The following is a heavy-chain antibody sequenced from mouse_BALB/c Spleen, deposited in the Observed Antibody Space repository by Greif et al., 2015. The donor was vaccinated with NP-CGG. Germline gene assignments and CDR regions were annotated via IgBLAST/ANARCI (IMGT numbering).Heavy chain of an antibody. J-gene: IGHJ2*01. D-gene: IGHD2-4*01. CDR3: AREITTGGFDY. CDR1: GYTFTSSW. V-gene: IGHV1S130*01. Sequence: QVQLKQSGSVLVRPGASVKLSCKASGYTFTSSWMHWAKQRPGRGLEWIGEIHPNSGNTNYNEKFKGKATLTVDTSSSTAYVDLSSLTSEDSAVYYCAREITTGGFDYWGQGTTLTVSS. CDR2: IHPNSGNT.